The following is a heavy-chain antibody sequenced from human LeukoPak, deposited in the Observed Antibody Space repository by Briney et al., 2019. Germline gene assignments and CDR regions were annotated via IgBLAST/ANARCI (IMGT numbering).Heavy chain of an antibody. CDR2: MNPNSGNT. CDR1: GYTFTSYD. J-gene: IGHJ4*02. CDR3: ATRSESYGSGSNYFDY. V-gene: IGHV1-8*01. D-gene: IGHD3-10*01. Sequence: ASVKVSCKASGYTFTSYDINWVRQATGQGLEWMGWMNPNSGNTGYAQKFQGRVTMIRNTSLSTAYMELSSLRSEDTAVYYCATRSESYGSGSNYFDYWGQGTLVTVSS.